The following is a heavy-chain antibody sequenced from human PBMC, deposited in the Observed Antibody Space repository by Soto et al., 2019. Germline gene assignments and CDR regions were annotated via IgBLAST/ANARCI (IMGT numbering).Heavy chain of an antibody. CDR2: IYYSGST. CDR3: ARLVGTYFDY. J-gene: IGHJ4*02. Sequence: QLQLQESGPRLVKPSETLSLTCTVSGGSISSTRYYWGWIRKPPGKGLEWIGSIYYSGSTNYNPSLKSRVTISVDTSKNQFSLKLSSVTAADTAVFYCARLVGTYFDYWGQGTLVTVSS. CDR1: GGSISSTRYY. V-gene: IGHV4-39*01. D-gene: IGHD3-10*01.